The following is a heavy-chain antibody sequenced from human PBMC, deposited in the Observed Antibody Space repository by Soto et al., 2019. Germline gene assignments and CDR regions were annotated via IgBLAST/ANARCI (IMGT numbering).Heavy chain of an antibody. D-gene: IGHD6-13*01. J-gene: IGHJ6*02. V-gene: IGHV4-30-2*01. CDR1: GGSISSGGYS. Sequence: PSETLSLTCAVSGGSISSGGYSWSWVRQPPGKGLEWIGYIYHSGSTYYNPSLKSRVTISVDRSKNQFSLKLSSVTAADTAVYYCARDQGRIAAAGRYYYYYGMDVWGQGTTVTVSS. CDR2: IYHSGST. CDR3: ARDQGRIAAAGRYYYYYGMDV.